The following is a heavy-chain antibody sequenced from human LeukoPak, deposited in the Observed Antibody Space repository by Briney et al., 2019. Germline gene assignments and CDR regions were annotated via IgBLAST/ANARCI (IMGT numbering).Heavy chain of an antibody. D-gene: IGHD4-17*01. V-gene: IGHV3-11*06. CDR2: IGTSNRYR. Sequence: GGSLRLSCAASGFSVDDYFMSWIRQAPGKGLEWVSYIGTSNRYRDPAHFVKGRFTISRDSAKNSLFLQMNTLGAEDTAVYYCVRSPHGDISYYYDGMDVWGQGTTVTVSS. J-gene: IGHJ6*02. CDR1: GFSVDDYF. CDR3: VRSPHGDISYYYDGMDV.